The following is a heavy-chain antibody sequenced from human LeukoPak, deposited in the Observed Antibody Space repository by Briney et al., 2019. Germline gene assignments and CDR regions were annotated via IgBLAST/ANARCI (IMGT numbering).Heavy chain of an antibody. D-gene: IGHD3-22*01. Sequence: SETLSLTCAVYGGSFSGYYWSWIRQPPGKGLEWIGEINHSGSTNYNPSLKSRVTISVDTSKNQFSLKLGSVTAADTAVYYCAGYYYDSRGYPRWFDPWGQGTLATLSS. CDR1: GGSFSGYY. CDR3: AGYYYDSRGYPRWFDP. V-gene: IGHV4-34*01. CDR2: INHSGST. J-gene: IGHJ5*02.